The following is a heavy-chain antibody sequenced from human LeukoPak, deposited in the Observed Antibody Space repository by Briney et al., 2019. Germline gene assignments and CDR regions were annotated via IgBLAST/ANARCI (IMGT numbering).Heavy chain of an antibody. Sequence: GGSLRLSCAASGFTFSSYAMSWVRQAPGKGLEWVSAISGSGGSTYYADSVKGRFTISRDNSKNTLYLQMNSLRAEDTAVYYCAKVLGYSYGFSDAFDIWGQGTMVTVSS. J-gene: IGHJ3*02. CDR2: ISGSGGST. V-gene: IGHV3-23*01. CDR3: AKVLGYSYGFSDAFDI. D-gene: IGHD5-18*01. CDR1: GFTFSSYA.